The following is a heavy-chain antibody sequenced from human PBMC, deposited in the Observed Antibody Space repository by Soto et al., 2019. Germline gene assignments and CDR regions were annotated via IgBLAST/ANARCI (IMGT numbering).Heavy chain of an antibody. V-gene: IGHV1-24*01. Sequence: ASVKVSCKVSGYTLTELSMRWVRQAPGKGLEWMGGFDPEDGETIYAQKFQGRVTMTEDTSTDTAYMELSSLRSEDTAVYYCATGIPDYDYVVDYWGQGTLVTVSS. CDR1: GYTLTELS. J-gene: IGHJ4*02. D-gene: IGHD3-16*01. CDR3: ATGIPDYDYVVDY. CDR2: FDPEDGET.